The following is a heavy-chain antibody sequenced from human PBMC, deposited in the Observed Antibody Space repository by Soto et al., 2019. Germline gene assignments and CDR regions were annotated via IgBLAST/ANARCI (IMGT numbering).Heavy chain of an antibody. CDR3: ARDPLTTRGCYYGLDV. CDR2: ISSDGNTR. CDR1: GFTFSDYY. J-gene: IGHJ6*02. V-gene: IGHV3-11*04. D-gene: IGHD4-4*01. Sequence: QVHLVESGGGLVKPGGSLRLSCATSGFTFSDYYMSWIRQAPGKGLEWVSYISSDGNTRYYADSVKGRFTMSRDNSKKSLYLQMNSLRAEDTAVYYCARDPLTTRGCYYGLDVWGRGTTVIVSS.